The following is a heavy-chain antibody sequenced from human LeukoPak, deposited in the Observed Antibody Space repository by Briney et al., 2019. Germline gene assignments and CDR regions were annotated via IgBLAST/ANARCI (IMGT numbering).Heavy chain of an antibody. CDR3: ARAGINSSSWYVYYYYGMDV. Sequence: ASVKVSCKASGYTITGYYMHWVRQAPGQGLEWMGWINPNSGGTNYAQKFQGWVTMTRDTSISTAYMELSRLRSDDTAVYYCARAGINSSSWYVYYYYGMDVWGQGTTVTVSS. V-gene: IGHV1-2*04. CDR2: INPNSGGT. D-gene: IGHD6-13*01. CDR1: GYTITGYY. J-gene: IGHJ6*02.